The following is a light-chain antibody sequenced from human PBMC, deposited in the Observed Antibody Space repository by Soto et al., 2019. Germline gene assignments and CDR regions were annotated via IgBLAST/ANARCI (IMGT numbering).Light chain of an antibody. CDR1: QSVSSSY. V-gene: IGKV3-20*01. CDR3: QQYGSSGT. Sequence: EIVLTQSPATLSVSPGEGVTLSCRASQSVSSSYLAWYQQKPGQAPRLLIYGASSRATGIPDRFSGSGSGTDFTLTINRLEPEDFAVYYCQQYGSSGTFGQGTKV. J-gene: IGKJ1*01. CDR2: GAS.